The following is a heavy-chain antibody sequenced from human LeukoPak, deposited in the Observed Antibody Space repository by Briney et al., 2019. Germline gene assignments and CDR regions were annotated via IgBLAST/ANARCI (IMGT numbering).Heavy chain of an antibody. CDR3: AKGRGYSGYDFFDY. Sequence: GGSLRLSCAASGFIFSNYPMSWVRQAPGKGLEWVSAISASGGSTFYADSVKGRFTISRDNSKNTLYLQMNSLRAEDTALYYCAKGRGYSGYDFFDYWGQGTLVTVSS. CDR2: ISASGGST. D-gene: IGHD5-12*01. CDR1: GFIFSNYP. J-gene: IGHJ4*02. V-gene: IGHV3-23*01.